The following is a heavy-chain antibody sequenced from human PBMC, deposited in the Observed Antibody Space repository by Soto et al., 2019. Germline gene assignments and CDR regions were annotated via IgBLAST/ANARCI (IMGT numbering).Heavy chain of an antibody. CDR2: ISGDGDSV. CDR3: AKVIIFHMKFVT. CDR1: GIRFSGYA. D-gene: IGHD2-21*01. V-gene: IGHV3-23*01. J-gene: IGHJ5*02. Sequence: GGSLRLSCAAPGIRFSGYAMSWVRQAPGTGLEWVASISGDGDSVYYGDSVKGRFTLSRDNSNNTLYLQMNSLTAGDTATYYCAKVIIFHMKFVTWGQGTPVTVSS.